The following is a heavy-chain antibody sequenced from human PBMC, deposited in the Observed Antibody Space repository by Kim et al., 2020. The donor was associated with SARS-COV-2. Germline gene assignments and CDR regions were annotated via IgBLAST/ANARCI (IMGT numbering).Heavy chain of an antibody. CDR2: ISYDGSNK. J-gene: IGHJ6*02. D-gene: IGHD6-13*01. CDR1: GFTFSSYA. CDR3: ARESRIAAAGTSDYYYYYGMDV. V-gene: IGHV3-30-3*01. Sequence: GGSLRLSCAASGFTFSSYAMHWVRQAPGKGLEWVAVISYDGSNKYYADSVKGRFTISRDNSKNTLYLQMNSLRAEDTAVYYCARESRIAAAGTSDYYYYYGMDVWGQGTTVTVSS.